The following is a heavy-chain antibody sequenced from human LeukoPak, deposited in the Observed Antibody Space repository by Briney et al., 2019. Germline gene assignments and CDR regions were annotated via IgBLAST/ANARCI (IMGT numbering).Heavy chain of an antibody. V-gene: IGHV3-13*05. CDR3: AKGSGYSSGPDVALDY. CDR2: FHTADGP. Sequence: RTGGSLRLSCAASGFTFSDYDMHWVRQAPGKGLEWVSSFHTADGPHYPVSVKGRFTLSRENAKNSLFLQMNSQRAEDTAVYYCAKGSGYSSGPDVALDYWGQGTLVTVSS. J-gene: IGHJ4*02. D-gene: IGHD6-19*01. CDR1: GFTFSDYD.